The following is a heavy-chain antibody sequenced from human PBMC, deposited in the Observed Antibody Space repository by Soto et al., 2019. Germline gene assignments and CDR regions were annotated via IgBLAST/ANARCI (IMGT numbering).Heavy chain of an antibody. V-gene: IGHV4-59*02. Sequence: SETLSLTGTVSGSPVSTSYWSWIRQPPGKGLEWIGLISDSGNTNYDPSLRSRVTISVDRSKNQFSLELSSVTAADTAIYFCAKHRPGLRVFDIWGQGTMVTVSS. J-gene: IGHJ3*02. D-gene: IGHD2-21*01. CDR3: AKHRPGLRVFDI. CDR1: GSPVSTSY. CDR2: ISDSGNT.